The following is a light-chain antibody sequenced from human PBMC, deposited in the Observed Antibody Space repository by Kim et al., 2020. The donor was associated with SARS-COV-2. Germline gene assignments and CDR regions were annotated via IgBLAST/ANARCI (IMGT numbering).Light chain of an antibody. CDR3: QQLKSYPPT. V-gene: IGKV1-9*01. CDR2: AAS. J-gene: IGKJ2*01. CDR1: QGISGY. Sequence: IQLTQSPSSLSASVGDRVTITCRTSQGISGYLAWFQQQPGKAPKLLIYAASTLQGGVPSRFSGSGSGTEFTLTIGSLQPEDFATYYCQQLKSYPPTFGQGTKLEIK.